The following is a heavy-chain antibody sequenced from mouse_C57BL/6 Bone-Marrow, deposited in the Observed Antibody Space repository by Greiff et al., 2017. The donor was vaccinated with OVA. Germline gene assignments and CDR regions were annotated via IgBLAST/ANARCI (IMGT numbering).Heavy chain of an antibody. V-gene: IGHV10-1*01. CDR3: MRHGYYAMDY. CDR2: IRSKSNNYAT. J-gene: IGHJ4*01. CDR1: GFSFNTYA. Sequence: EVMLVESGGGLVQPKGSLKLSCAASGFSFNTYAMNWVRQAPGKGLEWVARIRSKSNNYATYYVDSVKDRFTISRDDSESMLYLQMNNLKTEDTAMYYCMRHGYYAMDYWGQGTSVTDSS.